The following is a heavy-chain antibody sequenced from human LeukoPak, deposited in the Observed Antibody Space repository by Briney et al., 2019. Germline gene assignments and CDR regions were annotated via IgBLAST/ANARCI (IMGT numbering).Heavy chain of an antibody. CDR3: IRESGSLDY. Sequence: GGPLRLSCAASGFTFSSNWMHWVRHAPGKGLVWVSGIKSDGSTTIYADSVKGRVTISRDNAKNTLYLQMNSLRVDDTAVYYCIRESGSLDYWGRGTLVTVSS. V-gene: IGHV3-74*01. CDR1: GFTFSSNW. J-gene: IGHJ4*02. CDR2: IKSDGSTT. D-gene: IGHD1-26*01.